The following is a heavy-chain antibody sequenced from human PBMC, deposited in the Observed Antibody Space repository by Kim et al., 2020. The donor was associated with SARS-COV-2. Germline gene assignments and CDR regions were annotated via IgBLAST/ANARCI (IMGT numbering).Heavy chain of an antibody. J-gene: IGHJ4*02. CDR3: ARKNYGDYALDY. CDR2: INHSGST. Sequence: SETLSLTCAVYGGSFSGYYWSWIRQPPGKGLEWIGEINHSGSTNYNPSLKSRVTISVDTSKNQFSLKLSSVTAADTAVYYCARKNYGDYALDYWGQGTLVTVSS. CDR1: GGSFSGYY. D-gene: IGHD4-17*01. V-gene: IGHV4-34*01.